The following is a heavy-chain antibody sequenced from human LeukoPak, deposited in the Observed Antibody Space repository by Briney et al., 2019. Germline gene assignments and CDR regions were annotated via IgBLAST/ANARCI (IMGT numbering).Heavy chain of an antibody. Sequence: GGSLRLSCAASGFTFSSYWMSWVRQAPGKGLEWVANIKQDGSEKYYVDSVKGRFTISRDNAKNSLYLQMNSLRAEDTAVYYCAKDHRAYCGGDCVDFDYWGQGTLVTVSS. CDR3: AKDHRAYCGGDCVDFDY. V-gene: IGHV3-7*01. CDR2: IKQDGSEK. D-gene: IGHD2-21*02. CDR1: GFTFSSYW. J-gene: IGHJ4*02.